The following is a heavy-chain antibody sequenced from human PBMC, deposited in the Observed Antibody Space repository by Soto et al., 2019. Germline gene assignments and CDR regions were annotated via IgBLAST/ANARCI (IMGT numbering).Heavy chain of an antibody. V-gene: IGHV3-23*01. D-gene: IGHD6-13*01. J-gene: IGHJ4*02. CDR3: AKDRGIAAAVTLFDY. CDR1: GFTFSSYA. CDR2: ISGSGGST. Sequence: GGSLRLSCAASGFTFSSYAMSWVRQAPGKGLEWVSAISGSGGSTYYADSMKGRFTISRDNSKNTLYLQMNSLRAEDTAVYYCAKDRGIAAAVTLFDYWGQGTLVTVSS.